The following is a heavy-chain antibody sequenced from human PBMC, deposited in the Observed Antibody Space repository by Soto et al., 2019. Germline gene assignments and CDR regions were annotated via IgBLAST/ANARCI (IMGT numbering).Heavy chain of an antibody. CDR2: IYYSGST. Sequence: CGTVCHPRTVAGFSNTCYYWRWIRQPPGKGLEWIGYIYYSGSTNYNPSLKSRVTISVDTSKNQFSLKLSSVTAADTAVYYCARRKIVVVPAATGEDYYYYMDVWGKGTTVTVSS. CDR3: ARRKIVVVPAATGEDYYYYMDV. D-gene: IGHD2-2*01. CDR1: GFSNTCYY. V-gene: IGHV4-59*08. J-gene: IGHJ6*03.